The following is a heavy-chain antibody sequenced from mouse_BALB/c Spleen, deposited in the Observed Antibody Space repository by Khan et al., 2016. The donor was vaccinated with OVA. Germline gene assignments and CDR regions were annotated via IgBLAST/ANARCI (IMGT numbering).Heavy chain of an antibody. J-gene: IGHJ3*01. CDR3: VRDGAYHRNDGWFAY. CDR2: INPSNGYT. Sequence: QVQLQQSGAELARPGASVKMSCKASGYTFTSYTIHWIKERPGQGLEWIGYINPSNGYTNYNQKFKDKATLTTDKSSTTAYLQLSSLTSDDSAVYECVRDGAYHRNDGWFAYWGQGTLVTVSA. V-gene: IGHV1-4*01. CDR1: GYTFTSYT. D-gene: IGHD2-14*01.